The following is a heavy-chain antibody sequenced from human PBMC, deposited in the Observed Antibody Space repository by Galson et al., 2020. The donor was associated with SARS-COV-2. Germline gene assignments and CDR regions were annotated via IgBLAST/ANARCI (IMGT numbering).Heavy chain of an antibody. D-gene: IGHD1-26*01. CDR1: GGSISSYY. Sequence: SETLSLTCTVSGGSISSYYWSWIRQPPGKGLEWIGYIYYSGSTNYNPSLKSRVTISVDTSKNQFSLKLSSVTAADTAVYYCARVGSRMRFDYWGQGTLVTVSS. CDR3: ARVGSRMRFDY. CDR2: IYYSGST. J-gene: IGHJ4*02. V-gene: IGHV4-59*01.